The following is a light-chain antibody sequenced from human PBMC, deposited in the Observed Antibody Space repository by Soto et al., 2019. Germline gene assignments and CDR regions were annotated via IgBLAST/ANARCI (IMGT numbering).Light chain of an antibody. CDR3: QQADSFPIT. Sequence: DIQMTQSPSSMSASVGDRVTITCRASQGISSWLAWYQQKPGKAPKLLIHTASGLQSGVPSRFSGYGSGTDFTLSISSLQPEDFATYYCQQADSFPITFGQGTRLEIK. CDR1: QGISSW. V-gene: IGKV1-12*01. CDR2: TAS. J-gene: IGKJ5*01.